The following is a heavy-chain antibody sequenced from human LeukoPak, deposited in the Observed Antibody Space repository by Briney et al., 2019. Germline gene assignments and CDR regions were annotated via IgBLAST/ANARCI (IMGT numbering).Heavy chain of an antibody. J-gene: IGHJ5*02. Sequence: ASVKVSCKASGYTFTNYGISWVRQAPGQGLEWMGRISAYNGNTQYAQNIQGRVTMTTDTSTSTADMELRSLRSDDTAVYYCARDTIGAAGTALNNWFDPWGQGTLVTVSS. CDR1: GYTFTNYG. CDR2: ISAYNGNT. D-gene: IGHD6-13*01. V-gene: IGHV1-18*01. CDR3: ARDTIGAAGTALNNWFDP.